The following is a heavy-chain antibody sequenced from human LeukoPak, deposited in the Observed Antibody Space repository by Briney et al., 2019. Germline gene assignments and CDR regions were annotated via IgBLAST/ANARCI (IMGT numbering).Heavy chain of an antibody. Sequence: GGPLRLSCAASGFTFSYYSMNWVRQAPGRGLEWVSCISSSSSLIFYSDSVRGRFTISRDNAKNLLYLHMNSLRVEDTAVYYCAKVDRGDYSSSPVPYYNYYMNVWGKGTTVTVSS. CDR2: ISSSSSLI. V-gene: IGHV3-21*01. D-gene: IGHD6-13*01. CDR3: AKVDRGDYSSSPVPYYNYYMNV. CDR1: GFTFSYYS. J-gene: IGHJ6*03.